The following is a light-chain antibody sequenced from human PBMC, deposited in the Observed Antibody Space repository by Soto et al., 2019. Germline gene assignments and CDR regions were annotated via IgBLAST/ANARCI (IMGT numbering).Light chain of an antibody. J-gene: IGKJ1*01. V-gene: IGKV3-11*01. CDR1: QSVSSN. Sequence: EIVLTQSPATLSLSPGERATLSCRASQSVSSNLAWYQQKPGQAPRLLIYDASNRATGIPARFSGSGSGTDFTLTISSLEPEDFAVYYCQQRANWPRTFGQGTQVEIK. CDR3: QQRANWPRT. CDR2: DAS.